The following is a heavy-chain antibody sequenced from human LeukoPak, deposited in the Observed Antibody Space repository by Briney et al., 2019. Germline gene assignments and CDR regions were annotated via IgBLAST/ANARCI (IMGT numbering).Heavy chain of an antibody. V-gene: IGHV4-39*01. Sequence: PSETLSLTCTVSGGSISSSSYYWGWIRQPPGKGLEWIGSIYYSGSTYYNPSLKSRVTISVDTSKNQFSLKLSSVTAADTAVYYCARITGENWYFDLWGRGTLVTVSS. D-gene: IGHD1-20*01. CDR1: GGSISSSSYY. CDR2: IYYSGST. J-gene: IGHJ2*01. CDR3: ARITGENWYFDL.